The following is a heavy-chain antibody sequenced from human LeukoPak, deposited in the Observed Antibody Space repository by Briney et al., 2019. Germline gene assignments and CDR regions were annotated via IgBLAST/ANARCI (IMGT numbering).Heavy chain of an antibody. Sequence: SETLSLTCTVSGGSISSSSYYWGWIRQPPGKGLEWIGSIYYSGSTYYNPSLKSRVTISVDTSKNQFSLKLSSVTAADTAVYYCARLWFGELLFDYWGQGTLVTVSS. D-gene: IGHD3-10*01. CDR1: GGSISSSSYY. J-gene: IGHJ4*02. CDR2: IYYSGST. V-gene: IGHV4-39*01. CDR3: ARLWFGELLFDY.